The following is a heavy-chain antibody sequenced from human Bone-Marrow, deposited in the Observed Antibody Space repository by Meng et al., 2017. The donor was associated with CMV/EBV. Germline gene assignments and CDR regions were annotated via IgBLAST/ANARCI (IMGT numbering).Heavy chain of an antibody. D-gene: IGHD5-12*01. V-gene: IGHV3-23*01. CDR3: AKWDLYYGGYTEDDY. Sequence: GGSLRLSCVASSGFTLSGYAMHWVRQAPGKGLEWVSAISGSGGSTYYADSVKGRFTISRDNSKNTLYLQMNSPRAEDTAVYYCAKWDLYYGGYTEDDYWGQGTLVTVSS. CDR2: ISGSGGST. CDR1: SGFTLSGYA. J-gene: IGHJ4*02.